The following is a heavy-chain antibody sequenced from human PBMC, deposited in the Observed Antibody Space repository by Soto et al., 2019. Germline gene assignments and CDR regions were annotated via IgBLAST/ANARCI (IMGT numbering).Heavy chain of an antibody. V-gene: IGHV4-59*08. D-gene: IGHD1-26*01. CDR3: ARHRLSSGSYSGLDC. Sequence: QVQLQESGPGLVNPSETLSLTCTVSGGSISGHYWSWMRQPPGKGLEWIAYIYDSATTNYNPSLKSRVTISLDTSKNQLFLNLSSVTAADSAVYYCARHRLSSGSYSGLDCWGQGTLVTVSS. J-gene: IGHJ4*02. CDR1: GGSISGHY. CDR2: IYDSATT.